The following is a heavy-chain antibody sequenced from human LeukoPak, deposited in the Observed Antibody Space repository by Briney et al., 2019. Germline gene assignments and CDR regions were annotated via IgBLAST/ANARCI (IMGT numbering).Heavy chain of an antibody. CDR3: ARDLGGPAFYYYYMDV. V-gene: IGHV4-59*01. CDR1: GRSISSYY. CDR2: IYYSGST. D-gene: IGHD3-16*01. J-gene: IGHJ6*03. Sequence: SDTLSLTCTVSGRSISSYYWSWIRQPPGKGLDWIGYIYYSGSTNYNPSLKSRVTISVDTSKNQFSLKLSSVTAADTAVYYCARDLGGPAFYYYYMDVWGKGTTVTVSS.